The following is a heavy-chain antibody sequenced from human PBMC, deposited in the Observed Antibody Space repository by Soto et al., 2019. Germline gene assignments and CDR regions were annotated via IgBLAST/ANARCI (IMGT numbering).Heavy chain of an antibody. J-gene: IGHJ4*02. CDR3: ARNHYGDYLFDY. CDR2: ISWNSGSI. V-gene: IGHV3-9*01. Sequence: SLRLSCAASGFTFDDYAMHWVRQAPGNGLEWVSGISWNSGSIGYADSVKGRFTISRDNAKNSLYLQMNRLRAEDTAFYYCARNHYGDYLFDYWGQGTRVTVSP. D-gene: IGHD4-17*01. CDR1: GFTFDDYA.